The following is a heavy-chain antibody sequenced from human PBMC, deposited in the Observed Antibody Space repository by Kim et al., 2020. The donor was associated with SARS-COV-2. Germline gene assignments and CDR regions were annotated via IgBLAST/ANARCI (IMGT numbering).Heavy chain of an antibody. J-gene: IGHJ4*02. Sequence: GGSLRLSCAASGFTFSSYGMHWVRQAPGKGLEWVAVIWYDGSNKYYADSVKGRFTISRDNSKNTLYLQMNSLRAEDTAVYYCARGPYDILTGYYKGFDYWGQGTLVTVSS. CDR1: GFTFSSYG. CDR2: IWYDGSNK. D-gene: IGHD3-9*01. CDR3: ARGPYDILTGYYKGFDY. V-gene: IGHV3-33*01.